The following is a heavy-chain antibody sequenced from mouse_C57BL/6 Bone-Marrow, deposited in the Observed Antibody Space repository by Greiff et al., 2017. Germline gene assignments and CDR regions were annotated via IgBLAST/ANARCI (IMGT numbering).Heavy chain of an antibody. J-gene: IGHJ2*01. CDR1: GYTFTSYW. V-gene: IGHV1-64*01. Sequence: VQLQQPGAELVKPGASVKLSCKASGYTFTSYWMHWVKQRPGQGLEWIGMIHPNSGSTNYNEKFKSKATLTVDKSSSTAYMQLSSLTSEDSAVYYGARSDYYGSSYGYWGQGTTLTVSS. CDR3: ARSDYYGSSYGY. D-gene: IGHD1-1*01. CDR2: IHPNSGST.